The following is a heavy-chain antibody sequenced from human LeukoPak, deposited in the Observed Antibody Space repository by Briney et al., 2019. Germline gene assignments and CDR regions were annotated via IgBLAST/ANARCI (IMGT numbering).Heavy chain of an antibody. D-gene: IGHD3-10*01. CDR1: RYSFSDYY. V-gene: IGHV1-2*02. CDR3: ATNILVRDIINWFDP. J-gene: IGHJ5*02. Sequence: ASVTVSCKASRYSFSDYYMHWVRQTPPQGLEWMGWIKPTNGGTRSAQKFQGRVTMTRDTSISTAYMELSSLRYDDTAVYYCATNILVRDIINWFDPWGKGTLVTVSS. CDR2: IKPTNGGT.